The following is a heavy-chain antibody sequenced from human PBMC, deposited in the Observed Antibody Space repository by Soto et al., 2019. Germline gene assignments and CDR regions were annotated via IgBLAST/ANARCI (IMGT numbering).Heavy chain of an antibody. CDR2: IVPNFGTP. J-gene: IGHJ4*02. CDR1: GYRFGDYA. D-gene: IGHD2-21*02. Sequence: QVQLVQSGADVREPGSSVKVSCKATGYRFGDYAIAGVRQAPGLGLEYMGGIVPNFGTPNYAQNVRDKVTISADALTNTVFLQLASLTSNDTAVYFCARGKTRVTAYTAFDVWGLGTLVTVSS. V-gene: IGHV1-69*01. CDR3: ARGKTRVTAYTAFDV.